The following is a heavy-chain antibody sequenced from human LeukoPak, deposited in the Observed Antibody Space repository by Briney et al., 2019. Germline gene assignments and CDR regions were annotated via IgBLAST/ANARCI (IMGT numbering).Heavy chain of an antibody. CDR2: VYRVGTT. D-gene: IGHD3-22*01. Sequence: GGSLRLSCVASGSLVSDNYMNWVRQAPGKGLEWVSIVYRVGTTYNADSVKGRFTISRDFSKNTLHLQMNSLRAEDTAVYYCSRVVPGYYMGYYYYYMDVWGRGTTVTVSS. CDR3: SRVVPGYYMGYYYYYMDV. CDR1: GSLVSDNY. V-gene: IGHV3-53*01. J-gene: IGHJ6*03.